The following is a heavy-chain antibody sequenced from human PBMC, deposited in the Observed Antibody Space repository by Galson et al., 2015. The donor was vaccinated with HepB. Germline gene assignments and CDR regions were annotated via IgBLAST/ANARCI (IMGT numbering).Heavy chain of an antibody. V-gene: IGHV3-48*03. D-gene: IGHD5-12*01. CDR1: GFRFSDYD. J-gene: IGHJ4*02. CDR2: ISASGTAV. CDR3: ARCPLGYGDHTGSNGYLEF. Sequence: SLRLSCATSGFRFSDYDIKWVRQPPGKGLEWISFISASGTAVYYADSVKGRFTVSRDNAKNSLYLQMDSLRHEDTAVYYCARCPLGYGDHTGSNGYLEFWGQGTLVSVSS.